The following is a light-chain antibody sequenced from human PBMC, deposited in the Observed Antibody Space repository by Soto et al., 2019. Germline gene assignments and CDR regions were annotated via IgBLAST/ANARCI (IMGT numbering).Light chain of an antibody. CDR3: QPSNNLPLT. Sequence: MRQSPATLAGCRREGATLSWGASQGIGDTLAWYQHKPGQTPRLLIYDTSTRATGVPTRFSGSRSGAEFTLTINSLQSEDFAVYYCQPSNNLPLTFGGGTKVDI. CDR2: DTS. CDR1: QGIGDT. V-gene: IGKV3-15*01. J-gene: IGKJ4*01.